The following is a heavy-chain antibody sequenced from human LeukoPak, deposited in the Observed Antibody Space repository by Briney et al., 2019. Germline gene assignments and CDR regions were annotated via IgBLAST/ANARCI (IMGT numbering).Heavy chain of an antibody. V-gene: IGHV3-7*01. CDR3: ARSDYYDSSGYYGVVYYYYGMDV. CDR2: IKQDGSEK. CDR1: GFTVSSNY. J-gene: IGHJ6*02. D-gene: IGHD3-22*01. Sequence: GGSLRLSCAASGFTVSSNYMSWVRQAPGKGLEWVANIKQDGSEKYYVDSVKGRFTISRDNAKNSLYLQMNSLRAEDTAVYYCARSDYYDSSGYYGVVYYYYGMDVWGQGTTVTVSS.